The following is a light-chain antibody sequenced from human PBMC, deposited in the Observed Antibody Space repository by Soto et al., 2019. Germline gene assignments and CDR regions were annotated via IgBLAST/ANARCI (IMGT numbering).Light chain of an antibody. CDR1: SSDVGSYNL. CDR3: CSYAGSSSRNV. V-gene: IGLV2-23*01. Sequence: QSALTQPASVSGSPGQSITISCTGTSSDVGSYNLVSWYQQHPGKAHKLMIYEGSKRPSGVSNRFSGSKSGNTASLTISGLQAEDEADYYCCSYAGSSSRNVFGTGTKLTVL. J-gene: IGLJ1*01. CDR2: EGS.